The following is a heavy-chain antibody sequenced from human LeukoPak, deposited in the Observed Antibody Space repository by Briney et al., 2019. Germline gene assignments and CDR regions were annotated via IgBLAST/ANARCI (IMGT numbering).Heavy chain of an antibody. V-gene: IGHV3-15*01. D-gene: IGHD5-12*01. J-gene: IGHJ4*02. CDR3: TTDIVATISDY. CDR1: GFTFSNAW. CDR2: IKSKTDGGTT. Sequence: GGSLRLSCAASGFTFSNAWMSWVRQAPGKGLEWVGRIKSKTDGGTTDYAARGKGRFTISRDDSKNTLYLQMNSLKTEDTAVYYFTTDIVATISDYWGQGTLVTVSS.